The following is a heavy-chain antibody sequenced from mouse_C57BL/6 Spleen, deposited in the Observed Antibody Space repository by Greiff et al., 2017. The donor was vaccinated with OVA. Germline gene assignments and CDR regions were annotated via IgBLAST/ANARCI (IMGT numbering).Heavy chain of an antibody. Sequence: VKLQQPGAELVKPGASVKLSCKASGYTFTSYWMHWVKQRPGQGLEWIGMIHPNSGSTNYNEKFKSKATLTVDKSSSTAYMQLSSLTSEDSAVYYCARGDYGSSGYFDVWGTGTTVTVSS. CDR3: ARGDYGSSGYFDV. D-gene: IGHD1-1*01. CDR1: GYTFTSYW. J-gene: IGHJ1*03. V-gene: IGHV1-64*01. CDR2: IHPNSGST.